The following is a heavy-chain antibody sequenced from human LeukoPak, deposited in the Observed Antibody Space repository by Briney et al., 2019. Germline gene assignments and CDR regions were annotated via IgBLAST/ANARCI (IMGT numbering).Heavy chain of an antibody. Sequence: GGSLRLSCVASGFTFSSYAMNWVRQAPGKGLEWVSVISVSGDATYFADSVKGRFTISRDNSRNTLYLQMNSLRADDTAVYYCAKDFHNWNPYYGVDVWGQGTTVTVSS. V-gene: IGHV3-23*01. J-gene: IGHJ6*02. D-gene: IGHD1-20*01. CDR2: ISVSGDAT. CDR3: AKDFHNWNPYYGVDV. CDR1: GFTFSSYA.